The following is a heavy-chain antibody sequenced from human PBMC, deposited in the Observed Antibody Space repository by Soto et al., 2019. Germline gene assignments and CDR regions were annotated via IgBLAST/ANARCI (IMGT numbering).Heavy chain of an antibody. CDR1: GGTFSSYA. Sequence: QVQLVQSEGEVKKAGSSMKVSCKASGGTFSSYAISWVRQAPGQGLEWMGGIIPIFGTPNYAQKFQGRVTITANESTSTAYIELSSLRSEDTGVYYCARDLRGGAYVTAVAGTSAMDVWGQGTTVTVSS. D-gene: IGHD6-19*01. V-gene: IGHV1-69*01. CDR2: IIPIFGTP. J-gene: IGHJ6*02. CDR3: ARDLRGGAYVTAVAGTSAMDV.